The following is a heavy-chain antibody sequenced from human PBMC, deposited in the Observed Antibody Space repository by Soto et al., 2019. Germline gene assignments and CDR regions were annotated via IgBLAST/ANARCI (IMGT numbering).Heavy chain of an antibody. CDR3: ARDPEPAYSGYDFDY. CDR1: GYTFTSFA. CDR2: INAGNGNT. D-gene: IGHD5-12*01. V-gene: IGHV1-3*01. Sequence: ASGKVPLKGSGYTFTSFAMHLVRQAPGQMLEWMGWINAGNGNTKYSQKFQGRVTITRDTSASTAYMEPSSLRSEDTAVYYCARDPEPAYSGYDFDYWGQGTLVTVSS. J-gene: IGHJ4*02.